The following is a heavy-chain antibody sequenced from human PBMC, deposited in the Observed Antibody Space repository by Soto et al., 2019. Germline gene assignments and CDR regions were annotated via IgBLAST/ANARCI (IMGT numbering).Heavy chain of an antibody. CDR1: GFTFSSYW. Sequence: EVQLVESGGGLVQPGGSLRLSCAASGFTFSSYWMSWVRQAPGKGLEWVANIKQDGSEKYYVDSVKGRFTISRDNAKNSLYLQMNSLRAEDTAMYYCARRDWGSSWYENGAFDIWGQGTMVTVSS. CDR2: IKQDGSEK. CDR3: ARRDWGSSWYENGAFDI. J-gene: IGHJ3*02. V-gene: IGHV3-7*03. D-gene: IGHD6-13*01.